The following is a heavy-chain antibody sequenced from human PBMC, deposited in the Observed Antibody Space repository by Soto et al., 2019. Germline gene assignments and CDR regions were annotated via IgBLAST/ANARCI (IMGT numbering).Heavy chain of an antibody. Sequence: QVQLVQSRAEVKKPGASVKLSCKASGYTFTSSYVHWVGQAPGQGLEWVAIINPNGGSTNYAQEFQGRVTVTRDTSTSTVFMELSSLHSDDTAVYYCARDLLAANYWGQGTLVTVSS. CDR3: ARDLLAANY. D-gene: IGHD2-15*01. J-gene: IGHJ4*02. V-gene: IGHV1-46*01. CDR1: GYTFTSSY. CDR2: INPNGGST.